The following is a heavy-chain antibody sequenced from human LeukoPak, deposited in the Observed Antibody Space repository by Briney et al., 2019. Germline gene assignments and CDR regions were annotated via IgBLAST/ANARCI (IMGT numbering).Heavy chain of an antibody. CDR2: VIPIFGTA. V-gene: IGHV1-69*13. D-gene: IGHD1-26*01. CDR3: ARVKLLRADYYYYGMDV. Sequence: SVKVSCKASGGTLSSYSISWVRQAPGQGLEWMRGVIPIFGTANYAQKFQGRVTITADESTSTAYMELSSLRSEDTAVYYCARVKLLRADYYYYGMDVWGQGTTVTVSS. J-gene: IGHJ6*02. CDR1: GGTLSSYS.